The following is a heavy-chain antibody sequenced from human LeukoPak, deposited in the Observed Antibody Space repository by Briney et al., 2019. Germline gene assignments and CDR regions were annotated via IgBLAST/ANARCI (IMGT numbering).Heavy chain of an antibody. Sequence: SETLSLTCTVSGSSISRSSYYWGCIRQPPGKGLEWIGSIHYSGIIYYNPSLKSRVTISVDTSKNHFSLKLSSVTAADTAVYYCARHQEVDFDLWGRGTLVTVSS. V-gene: IGHV4-39*01. J-gene: IGHJ2*01. CDR1: GSSISRSSYY. CDR3: ARHQEVDFDL. CDR2: IHYSGII.